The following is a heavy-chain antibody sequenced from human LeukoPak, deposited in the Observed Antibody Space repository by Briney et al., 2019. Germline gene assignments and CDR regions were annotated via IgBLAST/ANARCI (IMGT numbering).Heavy chain of an antibody. J-gene: IGHJ4*02. Sequence: GGSLRLSCAASGFTFSDYYMSWIRQAPGKGLEWLAYISYDGGNKYYADSVKGRFAISRDNSKNTLYLEMNSLRVEDTAVYYCARAMYSSGRTLDYWGQGTLVTVSS. CDR2: ISYDGGNK. CDR1: GFTFSDYY. D-gene: IGHD6-19*01. CDR3: ARAMYSSGRTLDY. V-gene: IGHV3-30*03.